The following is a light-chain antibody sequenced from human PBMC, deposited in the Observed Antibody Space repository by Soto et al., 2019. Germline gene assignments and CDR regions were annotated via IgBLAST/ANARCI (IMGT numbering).Light chain of an antibody. Sequence: QPVLTQSPSVSASLGASVRLTCTLSSEHSSYAIAWHQQQPEKGPRYLMRLNSDGSHNKGDGIPDRFSGSSSGAERYLTISSLQSEDEADYYCQTWGTGIVVFGGGTKLTVL. J-gene: IGLJ2*01. CDR1: SEHSSYA. CDR3: QTWGTGIVV. CDR2: LNSDGSH. V-gene: IGLV4-69*01.